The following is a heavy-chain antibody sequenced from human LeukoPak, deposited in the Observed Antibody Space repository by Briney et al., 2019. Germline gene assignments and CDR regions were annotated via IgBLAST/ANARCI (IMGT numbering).Heavy chain of an antibody. J-gene: IGHJ5*02. CDR2: ISWNSGSI. CDR3: AKGIVATILDWFDP. D-gene: IGHD5-12*01. CDR1: GFTFDDYA. V-gene: IGHV3-9*01. Sequence: PGRSLRLSCAASGFTFDDYAMHWVRQAPGKGLEWVSGISWNSGSIGYADSVKGRFTISRDNAKNSLYLQMNSLRAEDTALYYCAKGIVATILDWFDPWGQGTLVTVSS.